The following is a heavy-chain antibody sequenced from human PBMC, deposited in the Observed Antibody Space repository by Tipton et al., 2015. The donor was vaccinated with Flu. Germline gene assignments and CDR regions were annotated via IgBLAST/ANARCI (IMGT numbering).Heavy chain of an antibody. CDR1: GHSISSDYY. CDR3: ARRDDSNYVSDPKSWFDP. Sequence: TLSLTCTISGHSISSDYYWGWIRQSPGKGLEWIGNIFHTGSTYHNPSLKSRVTISVDTSKNQFSLKVFSVTAADTAVYYCARRDDSNYVSDPKSWFDPWGQGILVTVSS. J-gene: IGHJ5*02. CDR2: IFHTGST. V-gene: IGHV4-38-2*02. D-gene: IGHD4-11*01.